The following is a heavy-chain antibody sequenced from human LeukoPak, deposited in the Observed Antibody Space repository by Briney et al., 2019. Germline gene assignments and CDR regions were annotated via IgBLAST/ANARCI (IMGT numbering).Heavy chain of an antibody. J-gene: IGHJ3*02. D-gene: IGHD3-10*01. CDR2: ISWNSGSI. Sequence: GGSLRFSCAASGFTFDDYAMHWVRQASGKRLEWVSGISWNSGSIGYADSVKGRFTISRDNAKNSLYLQMNSLRAEDTALYYCAKDRGTMVRGVIRSSAFDIWGQGTMVTVSS. CDR3: AKDRGTMVRGVIRSSAFDI. V-gene: IGHV3-9*01. CDR1: GFTFDDYA.